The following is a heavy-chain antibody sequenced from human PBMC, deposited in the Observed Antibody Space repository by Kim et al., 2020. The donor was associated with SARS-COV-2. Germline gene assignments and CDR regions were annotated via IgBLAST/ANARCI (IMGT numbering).Heavy chain of an antibody. CDR2: ISGSGGST. D-gene: IGHD2-2*01. Sequence: GGSLRLSCAASGFTFSSYAMSWVRQAPGKGLEWVSAISGSGGSTYYADSVKGRFTISRDNSKNTLYLQMNSLRAEDTAVYYCAKVFRGYCSSTSCPHPDYWGQGTLVTVSS. CDR1: GFTFSSYA. V-gene: IGHV3-23*01. J-gene: IGHJ4*02. CDR3: AKVFRGYCSSTSCPHPDY.